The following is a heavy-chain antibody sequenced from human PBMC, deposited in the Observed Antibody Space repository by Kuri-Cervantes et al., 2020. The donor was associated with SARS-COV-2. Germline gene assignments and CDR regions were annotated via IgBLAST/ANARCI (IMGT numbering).Heavy chain of an antibody. CDR2: IYYSGST. Sequence: ESLKISCAASGFTFSYYWSWIRQPPGKGLEWIGYIYYSGSTNYNPSLKSRVTISVDTSKDQFSLKLSSVTAADTAVYYYAREPQYGDFFDYWGQGTLVTVSS. D-gene: IGHD4-17*01. CDR1: GFTFSYY. J-gene: IGHJ4*02. CDR3: AREPQYGDFFDY. V-gene: IGHV4-59*01.